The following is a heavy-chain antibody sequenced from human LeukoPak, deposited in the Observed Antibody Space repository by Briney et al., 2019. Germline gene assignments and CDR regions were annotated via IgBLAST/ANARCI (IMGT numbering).Heavy chain of an antibody. V-gene: IGHV3-33*06. CDR2: IWYDGSNK. Sequence: GGSLRLSCAASGFTFSSYGMPWVRQAPGKGLEWVAVIWYDGSNKYYADSVKGRFTISRDNSKNTLYLQMNSLRAEDTAVYYCAKSQWEVPYYFDYWGQGTLVTVSS. J-gene: IGHJ4*02. CDR3: AKSQWEVPYYFDY. CDR1: GFTFSSYG. D-gene: IGHD1-26*01.